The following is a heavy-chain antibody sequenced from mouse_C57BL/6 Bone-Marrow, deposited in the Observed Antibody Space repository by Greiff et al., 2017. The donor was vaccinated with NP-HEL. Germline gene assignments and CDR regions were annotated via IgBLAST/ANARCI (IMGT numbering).Heavy chain of an antibody. J-gene: IGHJ1*03. D-gene: IGHD1-1*01. CDR2: IWGDGST. CDR1: GFSLTSYG. CDR3: AKGGTTVVDWYFDV. V-gene: IGHV2-3*01. Sequence: VKLLESGPGLVAPSQSLSITCTVSGFSLTSYGVSWVRQPPGKGLEWLGVIWGDGSTNYHSALISRLSISKDNSKSQVFLKLNSLQTVDTATYYCAKGGTTVVDWYFDVWGTGTTVTVSS.